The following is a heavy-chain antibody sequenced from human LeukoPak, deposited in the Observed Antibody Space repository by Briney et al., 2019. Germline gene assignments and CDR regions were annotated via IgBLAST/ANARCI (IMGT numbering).Heavy chain of an antibody. J-gene: IGHJ3*02. CDR1: GGSISSYY. V-gene: IGHV4-59*01. CDR2: IYYSGST. D-gene: IGHD1-26*01. CDR3: ARLVLGATMKYAFDI. Sequence: KPSETLSLTCTVSGGSISSYYWSWIRQPPGKGLEWIGYIYYSGSTNYNPSLKSRVTISVDTSKNQFSLKLSSVTAADTAVYYCARLVLGATMKYAFDIWGQGTMVTVSS.